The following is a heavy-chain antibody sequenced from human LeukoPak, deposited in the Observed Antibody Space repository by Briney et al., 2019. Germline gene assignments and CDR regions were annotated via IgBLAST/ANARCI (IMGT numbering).Heavy chain of an antibody. CDR1: GFTFGDYA. D-gene: IGHD6-13*01. Sequence: GRSLRLSCTASGFTFGDYAMSWVRQAPGKGLEWVGFIRSKAYGGTTEYAASVKGRFTISRDDSKSIAYLQMNSLKTEDTAVYYCTRGRDWMGIAAAGALDYWGQGTLVTVSS. V-gene: IGHV3-49*04. CDR2: IRSKAYGGTT. CDR3: TRGRDWMGIAAAGALDY. J-gene: IGHJ4*02.